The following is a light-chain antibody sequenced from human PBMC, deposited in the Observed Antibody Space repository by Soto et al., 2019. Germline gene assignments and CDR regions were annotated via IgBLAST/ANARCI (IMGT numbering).Light chain of an antibody. V-gene: IGKV3-20*01. CDR1: QRVGIN. J-gene: IGKJ1*01. Sequence: EIVMTQSPATLSVSPVETATLSCRASQRVGINLAWYQQKPGQAPRLLIYGASSRATGIPDRFSGSGSGTDFTLTISRLEPEDFAVYYCQQYGSSPWTFGQGTKGDIK. CDR2: GAS. CDR3: QQYGSSPWT.